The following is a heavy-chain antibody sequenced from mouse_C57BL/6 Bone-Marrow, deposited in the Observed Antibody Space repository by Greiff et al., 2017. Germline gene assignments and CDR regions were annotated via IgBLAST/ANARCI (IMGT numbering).Heavy chain of an antibody. CDR1: GFTFSDYY. CDR2: ISNGGGST. Sequence: EVQRVESGGGLVQPGGSLKLSCAASGFTFSDYYMYWVRQTPEKRLEWVAYISNGGGSTYYPDTVKGRFTISGDNAKNTLYLQMSRLKSEDTAMYYCARQRKGAMDYWGQGTSVTVSS. V-gene: IGHV5-12*01. CDR3: ARQRKGAMDY. J-gene: IGHJ4*01.